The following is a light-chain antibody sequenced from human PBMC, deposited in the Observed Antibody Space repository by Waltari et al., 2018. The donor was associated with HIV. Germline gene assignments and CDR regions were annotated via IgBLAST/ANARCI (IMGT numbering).Light chain of an antibody. J-gene: IGKJ3*01. CDR2: GAS. V-gene: IGKV1-27*01. CDR1: QGSSNY. CDR3: QRYNSVPQGFT. Sequence: DIQMTQSPSSLSASVGDRVTITCRASQGSSNYSARYQQRPGKVPKLLIYGASTSQSGVPSRFSGSGSGTDFTLTISSLQPEDVATYSCQRYNSVPQGFTFGPGTKVDIK.